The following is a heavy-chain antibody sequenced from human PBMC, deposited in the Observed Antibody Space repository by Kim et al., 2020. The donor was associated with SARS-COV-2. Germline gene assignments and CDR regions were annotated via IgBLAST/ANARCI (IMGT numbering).Heavy chain of an antibody. Sequence: SETLSLTCTVSGGSISSYYWSWIRQPPGKGLEWIGYIYYSGSTNYNPSLKSRVTISVDTSKNQFSLKLSSVTAADTAVYYCARDPVMVGPFDPWGQGTLVTVSS. D-gene: IGHD1-26*01. CDR2: IYYSGST. CDR1: GGSISSYY. J-gene: IGHJ5*02. CDR3: ARDPVMVGPFDP. V-gene: IGHV4-59*01.